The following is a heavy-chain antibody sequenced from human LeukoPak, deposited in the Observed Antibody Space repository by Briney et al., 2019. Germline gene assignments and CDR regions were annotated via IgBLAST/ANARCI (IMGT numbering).Heavy chain of an antibody. D-gene: IGHD3-9*01. CDR2: MYYSGST. J-gene: IGHJ3*02. CDR1: GGSISSFY. Sequence: PSETLSLTCTVSGGSISSFYWSWFRQPPGKGLEWIGYMYYSGSTYYNPSLKSRVSLSVDTSKNQFSLKLNSVTAADTAVYYCAGAGYDILTGYCGAFDIWGQGTMVTVSS. CDR3: AGAGYDILTGYCGAFDI. V-gene: IGHV4-59*01.